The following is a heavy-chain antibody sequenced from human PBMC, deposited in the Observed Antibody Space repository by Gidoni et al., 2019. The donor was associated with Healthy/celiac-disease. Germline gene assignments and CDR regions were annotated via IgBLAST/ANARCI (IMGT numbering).Heavy chain of an antibody. Sequence: QGQLQESGPGLVKPTETLSLTCPVAGYSINMGCYWGWIRQPPGKGMEWIGSIYNSWSTYYNPSLTSRVTISVDTSKNQFSLKLSSVTAADTAVYYCARVPRGDYDSSGLDWGQGTLVTVSS. J-gene: IGHJ4*02. CDR3: ARVPRGDYDSSGLD. CDR1: GYSINMGCY. V-gene: IGHV4-38-2*02. CDR2: IYNSWST. D-gene: IGHD3-22*01.